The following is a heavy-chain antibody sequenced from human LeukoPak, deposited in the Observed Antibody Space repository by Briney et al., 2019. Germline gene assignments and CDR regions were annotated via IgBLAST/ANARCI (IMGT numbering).Heavy chain of an antibody. Sequence: GGSLRLSCAASGFTFSDYYMSWIRQAPGKGLEWVAVIWYDGSNKYYADSVKGRFTISRDNSKNTLYLQMNSLRAEDTAVYYCARDLAVAGGDWGQGTLVTVSS. V-gene: IGHV3-33*08. CDR1: GFTFSDYY. J-gene: IGHJ4*02. CDR3: ARDLAVAGGD. D-gene: IGHD6-19*01. CDR2: IWYDGSNK.